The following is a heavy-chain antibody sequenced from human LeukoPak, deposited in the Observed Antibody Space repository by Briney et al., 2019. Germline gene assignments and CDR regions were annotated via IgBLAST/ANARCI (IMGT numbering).Heavy chain of an antibody. J-gene: IGHJ4*02. CDR3: ARDFLSYYYGSGSYYNDY. CDR2: ISAYNGNT. Sequence: ASVKVSCKASGYTFTSYGISWVRQAPGQGLEWMGWISAYNGNTNYAQKLQGRVTMTTDTSTSTAYMELRSLRSDDTAVYYCARDFLSYYYGSGSYYNDYWGQGTLVTVS. V-gene: IGHV1-18*01. D-gene: IGHD3-10*01. CDR1: GYTFTSYG.